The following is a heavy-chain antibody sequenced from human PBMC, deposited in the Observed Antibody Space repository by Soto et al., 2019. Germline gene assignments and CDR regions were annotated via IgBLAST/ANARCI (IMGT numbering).Heavy chain of an antibody. CDR1: GGTFSSYT. CDR3: ARGRGMYNSGRFELDQ. V-gene: IGHV1-69*01. CDR2: IIPRFGTR. J-gene: IGHJ4*02. D-gene: IGHD3-22*01. Sequence: QVQLVQSGAEVKTPGSSVRVSCKASGGTFSSYTFNWVRQAPGQGLEWMAGIIPRFGTRNYAPTLQGRVTMIADESTSAAYMELSSLISEDTAVYYCARGRGMYNSGRFELDQWGQGTLVTVSS.